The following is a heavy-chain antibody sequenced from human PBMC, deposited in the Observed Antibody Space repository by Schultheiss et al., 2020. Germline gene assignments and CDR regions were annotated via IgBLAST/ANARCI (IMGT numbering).Heavy chain of an antibody. J-gene: IGHJ4*02. CDR3: AKEDRRWGWFDY. CDR1: GFNFEIYA. V-gene: IGHV3-23*01. Sequence: GESLKISCVASGFNFEIYAMSWVRQAPGKGLEWVSVISNSGGAIYYADSVKGRFSISRDNSKSTLFLQMNSLRAEDTAVYFCAKEDRRWGWFDYWGQGTLVTVSS. CDR2: ISNSGGAI. D-gene: IGHD3-16*01.